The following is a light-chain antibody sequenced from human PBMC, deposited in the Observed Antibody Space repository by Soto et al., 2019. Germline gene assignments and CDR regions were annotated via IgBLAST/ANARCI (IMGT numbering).Light chain of an antibody. CDR3: SSYTSSSTIVV. V-gene: IGLV2-14*01. CDR2: EVS. Sequence: QSVLTQPASVSGSPGQSITISCTGTSSDVGGYNYVSWYQQHPGKAPKLMIYEVSNRPSGVSNRFSGSKSGNTASLTIYGLQAEDEADYYCSSYTSSSTIVVFGGGTKVTVL. J-gene: IGLJ2*01. CDR1: SSDVGGYNY.